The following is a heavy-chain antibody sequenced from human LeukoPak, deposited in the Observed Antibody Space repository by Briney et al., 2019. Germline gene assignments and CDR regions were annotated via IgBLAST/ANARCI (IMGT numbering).Heavy chain of an antibody. V-gene: IGHV1-46*01. D-gene: IGHD3-22*01. CDR1: GYIFPNYY. CDR3: ARGAYYNDGNDYPLGY. J-gene: IGHJ4*02. Sequence: ASVKVSCKASGYIFPNYYIHWVRQAPGQGLEWMGIMNPSGGSTSYAQKFQGRVTMTRDTSTSTVYMELSSLTTEDTAVYFCARGAYYNDGNDYPLGYWGQGTLVTVSS. CDR2: MNPSGGST.